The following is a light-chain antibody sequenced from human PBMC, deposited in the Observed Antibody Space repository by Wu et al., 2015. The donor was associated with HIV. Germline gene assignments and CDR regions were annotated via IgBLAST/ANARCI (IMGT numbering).Light chain of an antibody. CDR1: QSVSRF. V-gene: IGKV3-11*01. J-gene: IGKJ1*01. CDR3: HQRTTWPRT. Sequence: EIVLTQSPATPSLSPGERATLSCRASQSVSRFLAWYQHKPGQAPRVVIYDTSNRAAGIPARFSGSGSGTDFTLTISSLEPEDFAVYYCHQRTTWPRTFGQGTKVEVK. CDR2: DTS.